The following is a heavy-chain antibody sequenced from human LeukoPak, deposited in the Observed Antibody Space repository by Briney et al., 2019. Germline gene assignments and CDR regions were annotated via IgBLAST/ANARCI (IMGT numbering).Heavy chain of an antibody. J-gene: IGHJ4*02. Sequence: PGRSLRLSCAASGFTFSGYGMHWVRQAPGKGLEWVAVIWSDGSNAYYADSVKGRFTISRDNSKNTLYLQMNSLRDEDTAVYYCARGKSGSYFSVGYWGQGTLVTVSS. CDR3: ARGKSGSYFSVGY. CDR2: IWSDGSNA. D-gene: IGHD3-10*01. CDR1: GFTFSGYG. V-gene: IGHV3-33*01.